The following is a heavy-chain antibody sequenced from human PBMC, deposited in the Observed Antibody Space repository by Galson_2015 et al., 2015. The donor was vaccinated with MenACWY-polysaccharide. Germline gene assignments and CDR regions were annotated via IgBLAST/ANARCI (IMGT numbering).Heavy chain of an antibody. V-gene: IGHV3-23*01. CDR3: ANPGPTTRRTSDDSY. Sequence: SLRLSCAASGFTFSSYTMSWVRQAPGKGLEWVSGVSASGAVTYYADSVKGRFTISRDNSKNTLYLQMNSLRAADTAVYYCANPGPTTRRTSDDSYWRQGTLVTVSS. CDR1: GFTFSSYT. J-gene: IGHJ4*02. CDR2: VSASGAVT. D-gene: IGHD1-14*01.